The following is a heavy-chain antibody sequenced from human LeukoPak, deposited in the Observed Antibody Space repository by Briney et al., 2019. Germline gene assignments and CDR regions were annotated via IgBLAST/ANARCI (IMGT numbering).Heavy chain of an antibody. Sequence: SETLSLTCAVYGGSFSGYYWGWIRQPPGKGLEWIGEINHSGSTNYNPSLKSRVTISVDTSKNQFSLKLSSVTAADTAVYYCARADYDFWSGPGRWFDPWGQGTLVTVSS. J-gene: IGHJ5*02. D-gene: IGHD3-3*01. V-gene: IGHV4-34*01. CDR2: INHSGST. CDR3: ARADYDFWSGPGRWFDP. CDR1: GGSFSGYY.